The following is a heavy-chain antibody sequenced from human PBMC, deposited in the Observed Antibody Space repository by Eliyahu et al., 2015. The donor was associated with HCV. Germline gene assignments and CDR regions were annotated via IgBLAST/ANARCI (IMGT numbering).Heavy chain of an antibody. CDR3: AREKYYYDSSGYRVDF. V-gene: IGHV1-18*01. CDR1: GFTFTSYG. CDR2: ISAFNGHT. D-gene: IGHD3-22*01. J-gene: IGHJ4*02. Sequence: QVQLVQSGAEVTKPGXSVTVSCKTSGFTFTSYGVTWVRQAPGQGLEWMGWISAFNGHTIYAQSLQGRVTMTTDTSTTTAYMELRSLRSDDTAVYYCAREKYYYDSSGYRVDFWGQGTLVTVSS.